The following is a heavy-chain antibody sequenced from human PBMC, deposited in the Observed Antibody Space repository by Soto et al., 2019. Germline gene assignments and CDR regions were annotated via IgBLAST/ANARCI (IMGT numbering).Heavy chain of an antibody. V-gene: IGHV4-30-2*01. Sequence: QLQLQESGSGLVKPSQTLSLTCAVSGGSISSGGYSWSWIRQPPGKGLEWIGYMYHSGSTYYNPSLKSRVTISVDRSRNQFSLKLSSVTAADTAVYYCAGTFGRALAYYYYGMDVWGQGTTVTVSS. J-gene: IGHJ6*02. D-gene: IGHD3-10*01. CDR3: AGTFGRALAYYYYGMDV. CDR2: MYHSGST. CDR1: GGSISSGGYS.